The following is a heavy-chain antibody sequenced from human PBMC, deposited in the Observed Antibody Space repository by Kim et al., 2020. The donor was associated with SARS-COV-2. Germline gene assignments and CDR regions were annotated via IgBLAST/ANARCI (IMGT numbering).Heavy chain of an antibody. Sequence: SVKGRFTILKDNAKNSQYLQMNSLRAEDTAVYYCARDQGYSSGPGGMDVWGQGTTVTVSS. J-gene: IGHJ6*02. D-gene: IGHD5-18*01. CDR3: ARDQGYSSGPGGMDV. V-gene: IGHV3-11*06.